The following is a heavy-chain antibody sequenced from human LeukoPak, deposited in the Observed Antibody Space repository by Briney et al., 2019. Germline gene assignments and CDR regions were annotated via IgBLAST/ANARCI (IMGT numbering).Heavy chain of an antibody. CDR1: GFSFSSYW. Sequence: PGGSLRLSCAASGFSFSSYWMNWVRQAPGKGLEWVANIKQDGSEQYYVDSVKGRFTISRDNAKNTLYLQMNSLSAEDTAVYYCARDSITGDNSLDFWGRGTLVTVSS. J-gene: IGHJ4*02. D-gene: IGHD7-27*01. CDR3: ARDSITGDNSLDF. V-gene: IGHV3-7*01. CDR2: IKQDGSEQ.